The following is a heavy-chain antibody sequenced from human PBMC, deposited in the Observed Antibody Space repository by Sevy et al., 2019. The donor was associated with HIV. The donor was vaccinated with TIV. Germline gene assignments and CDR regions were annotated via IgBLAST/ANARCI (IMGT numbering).Heavy chain of an antibody. CDR1: GFTFNTHA. Sequence: GGSLRLSCTASGFTFNTHAMTWVRQAPGKGLEWVSLISGPGLSTYYADSVKGRFTISRDNSKNTLYLQMNSLRVDETATYYCAKALNPALESMIEVILRTLKGFDVWGQGTMVTVSS. D-gene: IGHD3-22*01. CDR3: AKALNPALESMIEVILRTLKGFDV. J-gene: IGHJ3*01. CDR2: ISGPGLST. V-gene: IGHV3-23*01.